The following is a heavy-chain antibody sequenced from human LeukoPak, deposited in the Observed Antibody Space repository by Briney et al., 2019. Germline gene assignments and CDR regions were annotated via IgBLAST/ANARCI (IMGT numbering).Heavy chain of an antibody. CDR1: GGSISSYY. Sequence: SETLSLTCTVSGGSISSYYWSWIRQSAGKGLEWIGRIYTSGSTNYNPSLKSRVTMSVDTSKNQFSLKLSSVTAADTAVYYCARDADIVATINYMDVWGKGTTVTVSS. CDR3: ARDADIVATINYMDV. J-gene: IGHJ6*03. D-gene: IGHD5-12*01. CDR2: IYTSGST. V-gene: IGHV4-4*07.